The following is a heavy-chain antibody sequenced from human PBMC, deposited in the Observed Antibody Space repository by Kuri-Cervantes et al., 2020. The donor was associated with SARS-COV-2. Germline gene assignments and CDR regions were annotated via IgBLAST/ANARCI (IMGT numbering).Heavy chain of an antibody. Sequence: LSLTCAASGFTFSSYDMHWVRQAPGKGLEWVAVISYDGSNKYYADSVKGRFTISRDNSKNTLYLQMNSLRAEDTAVYYCAKGYCSGGSCYSMNYYYYGMDVWGQGTTVTVSS. J-gene: IGHJ6*02. D-gene: IGHD2-15*01. CDR1: GFTFSSYD. CDR3: AKGYCSGGSCYSMNYYYYGMDV. V-gene: IGHV3-30*18. CDR2: ISYDGSNK.